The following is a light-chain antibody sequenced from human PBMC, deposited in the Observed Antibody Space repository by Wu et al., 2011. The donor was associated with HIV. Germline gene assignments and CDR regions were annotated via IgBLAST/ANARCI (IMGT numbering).Light chain of an antibody. V-gene: IGKV3-11*01. J-gene: IGKJ5*01. CDR1: QTINNY. CDR3: QQRSNLIT. CDR2: DAS. Sequence: EIVLTQSPATLSLSPGERATLSCRASQTINNYLAWFQQKPGQAPRLLIYDASNRATGIPARFSGSGSGTDFTLTISSLEPEDFAVYYCQQRSNLITFGQGTRLEIK.